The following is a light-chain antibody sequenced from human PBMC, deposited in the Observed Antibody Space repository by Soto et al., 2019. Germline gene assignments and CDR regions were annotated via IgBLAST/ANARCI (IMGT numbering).Light chain of an antibody. Sequence: DIQMTQSPSSLSASVGDRVTITCRASQSISSNLNWYQKKRGEAPKLLIYATSTLHSGVPTRFSGSAAGTDFTLTISSLQPEDFATYYCQQSHSTPRTFGQGTKVEI. CDR2: ATS. CDR3: QQSHSTPRT. CDR1: QSISSN. J-gene: IGKJ1*01. V-gene: IGKV1-39*01.